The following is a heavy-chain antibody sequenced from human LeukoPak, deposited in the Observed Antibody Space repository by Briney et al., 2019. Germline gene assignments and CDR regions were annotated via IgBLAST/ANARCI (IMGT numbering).Heavy chain of an antibody. CDR1: GGSISGYY. D-gene: IGHD6-19*01. CDR2: IYYSGST. Sequence: SETLSLTCTVSGGSISGYYWGWIRQPPGKGLEWIGSIYYSGSTYYNPSLKSRVTISVDTSKNQFSLKLSSVTAADTAVYYCARQDSSGWEFDYWGQGTLVTVSS. J-gene: IGHJ4*02. CDR3: ARQDSSGWEFDY. V-gene: IGHV4-39*01.